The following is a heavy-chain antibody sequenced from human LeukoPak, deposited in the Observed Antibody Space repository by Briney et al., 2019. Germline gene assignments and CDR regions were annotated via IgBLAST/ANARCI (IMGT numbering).Heavy chain of an antibody. D-gene: IGHD3-22*01. CDR1: GFTFSSYS. CDR2: ISSSSSYI. CDR3: ARVHDSSGYYYGVDY. Sequence: GGSLRLSCAASGFTFSSYSMNWVRQAPGKRLEWVSSISSSSSYIYYADSVKGRFTISRDNAKNSLYLQMNSLRAEDTAVYYCARVHDSSGYYYGVDYWGQGTLVTVSS. V-gene: IGHV3-21*01. J-gene: IGHJ4*02.